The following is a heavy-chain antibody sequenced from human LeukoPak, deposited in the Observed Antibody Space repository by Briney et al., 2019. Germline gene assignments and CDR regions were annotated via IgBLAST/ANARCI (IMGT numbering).Heavy chain of an antibody. CDR3: AKEISGY. Sequence: GGSLRLSCAASGFTFSSYAMNWVRQAPGKGLEWVSVIYSGGSTYYADSVKGRFTISRDNSKNTLYLQMNSLRAEDTAVYYCAKEISGYWGQGTLVTVSP. CDR1: GFTFSSYA. V-gene: IGHV3-23*03. D-gene: IGHD6-19*01. CDR2: IYSGGST. J-gene: IGHJ4*02.